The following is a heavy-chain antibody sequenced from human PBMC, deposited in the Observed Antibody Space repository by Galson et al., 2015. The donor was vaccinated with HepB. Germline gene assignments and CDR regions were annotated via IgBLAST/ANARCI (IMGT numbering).Heavy chain of an antibody. D-gene: IGHD3-10*01. Sequence: SLRLSCAASGFTFDDYGMSWVRQAPGKGLEWVAGINWNGGSTGYPDSVKGRFTISRDNAKNSLYLQMNSLRAEDTAFYYCARGRFGEHSPADYWGQGTLVTVSS. J-gene: IGHJ4*02. V-gene: IGHV3-20*04. CDR1: GFTFDDYG. CDR2: INWNGGST. CDR3: ARGRFGEHSPADY.